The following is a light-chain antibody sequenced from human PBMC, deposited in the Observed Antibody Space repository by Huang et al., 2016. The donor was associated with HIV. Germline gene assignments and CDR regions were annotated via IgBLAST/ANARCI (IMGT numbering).Light chain of an antibody. CDR3: QQFGSSPPYS. V-gene: IGKV3-20*01. J-gene: IGKJ2*03. CDR1: QSVTRNY. Sequence: EIVLTQSPDTLSLSPGERATVSCRASQSVTRNYLAWYQQRPGQAPKLLIYGASTRATVIPDRFSGSGSGTDFTLTISRLAPEDFAVYYCQQFGSSPPYSFGQGTKLEIK. CDR2: GAS.